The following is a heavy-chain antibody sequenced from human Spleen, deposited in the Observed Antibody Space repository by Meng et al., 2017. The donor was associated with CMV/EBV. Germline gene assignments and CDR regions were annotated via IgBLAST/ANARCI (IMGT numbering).Heavy chain of an antibody. Sequence: GGSLRLSCAASGFIFRNFGIHWVRQAPGKGLEWVAFIWNDGSHQYYADSVKGRFTVSRDNSKNTANLQMNSLRDDDTAVYYCAKDDSAYFDFRSGYSTPPDYWGQGTLVTVSS. J-gene: IGHJ4*02. CDR1: GFIFRNFG. CDR2: IWNDGSHQ. CDR3: AKDDSAYFDFRSGYSTPPDY. V-gene: IGHV3-30*02. D-gene: IGHD3-3*01.